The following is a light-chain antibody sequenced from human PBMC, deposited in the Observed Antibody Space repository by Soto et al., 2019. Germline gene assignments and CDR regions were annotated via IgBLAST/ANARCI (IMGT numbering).Light chain of an antibody. V-gene: IGKV3-11*01. CDR2: SAS. Sequence: EIVLTQCPATLSLSPGERATLSCRASQSVSIYLAWYQQKPGQAPRLLIYSASISAAATPARFSGSGAGTDFTLTISSLEPEDFAVYYCQQRSNWPLTFGGGTKLDI. J-gene: IGKJ4*01. CDR3: QQRSNWPLT. CDR1: QSVSIY.